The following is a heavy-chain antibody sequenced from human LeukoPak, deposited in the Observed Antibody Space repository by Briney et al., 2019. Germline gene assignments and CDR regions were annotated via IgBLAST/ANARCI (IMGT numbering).Heavy chain of an antibody. Sequence: GRSLRPSCAASGFTFSSYGMHWVRQAPGKGLEWVAVISYDGSNKYYADSVKGRFTISRDNSKNTLYLQMNSLRAEDTAVYYCANSHMFDYWGQGTLVTVSS. CDR3: ANSHMFDY. J-gene: IGHJ4*02. V-gene: IGHV3-30*18. CDR2: ISYDGSNK. CDR1: GFTFSSYG. D-gene: IGHD2-21*01.